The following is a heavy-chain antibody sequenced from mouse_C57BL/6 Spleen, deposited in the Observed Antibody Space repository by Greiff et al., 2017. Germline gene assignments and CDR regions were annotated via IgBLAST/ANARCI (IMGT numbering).Heavy chain of an antibody. V-gene: IGHV1-61*01. CDR2: IYPSDSET. D-gene: IGHD2-3*01. J-gene: IGHJ4*01. CDR3: ARTGNYDGYPHAMDY. CDR1: GYTFTSYW. Sequence: QVQLKQPGAELVRPGSSVKLSCKASGYTFTSYWMDWVKQRPGQGLEWIGNIYPSDSETHYNQKFKDKATLTVDKSSSTAYMQLSSLTSEDSAVYYCARTGNYDGYPHAMDYWGQGTSVTVSS.